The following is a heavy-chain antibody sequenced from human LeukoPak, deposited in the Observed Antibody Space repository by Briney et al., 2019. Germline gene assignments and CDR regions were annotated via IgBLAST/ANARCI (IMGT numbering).Heavy chain of an antibody. CDR1: GFTVSSNY. V-gene: IGHV3-53*01. CDR2: IYSGGST. CDR3: EREDSSGWYYFDY. Sequence: GGSLRLSCAASGFTVSSNYMSWVRQAPGKGLEWVSVIYSGGSTYYADSVKGRFTISRDNSKNTLYLQMNSLRAEDTAVYYCEREDSSGWYYFDYWGQGTLVTVSS. D-gene: IGHD6-19*01. J-gene: IGHJ4*02.